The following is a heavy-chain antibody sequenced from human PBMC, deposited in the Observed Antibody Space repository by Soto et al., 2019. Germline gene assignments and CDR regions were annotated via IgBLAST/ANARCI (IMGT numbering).Heavy chain of an antibody. CDR1: GYSFTTYG. V-gene: IGHV1-18*01. CDR3: ARASPVVTDV. CDR2: ISGYNGDT. J-gene: IGHJ6*02. Sequence: ASVKVSCKASGYSFTTYGISWVRQAPGQGLEWMGWISGYNGDTNNAQKFQDRVTMTIDRSTTTAYLELRSLTSDDTAVYYCARASPVVTDVWGQGTTVTVSS. D-gene: IGHD5-18*01.